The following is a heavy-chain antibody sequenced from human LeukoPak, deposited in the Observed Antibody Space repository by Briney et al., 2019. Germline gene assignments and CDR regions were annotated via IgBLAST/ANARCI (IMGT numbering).Heavy chain of an antibody. V-gene: IGHV3-23*01. CDR3: AKAEGSGSFYPY. CDR1: GFTFSSYA. CDR2: ISDSGANT. J-gene: IGHJ4*02. D-gene: IGHD3-10*01. Sequence: GGPLRLSCAASGFTFSSYAMTWVRQAPGKGLEWVSTISDSGANTHYADSVKGRFTISRDNSKSTLFLQMNSLRAEDTAVYYCAKAEGSGSFYPYWGQGTLVTVSS.